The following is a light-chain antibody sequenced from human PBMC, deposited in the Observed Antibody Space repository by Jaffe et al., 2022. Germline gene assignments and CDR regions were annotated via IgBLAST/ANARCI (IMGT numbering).Light chain of an antibody. Sequence: DIHLTQSPSFVSASVGDRVTITCRASQDIHSYLAWYQHKPGKAPKLLIDAASSLQSGVPSRFSGGGSGTEFTLTINSLQPEDLASYYCQQVNGDLAFTFGGGTQVEVK. CDR1: QDIHSY. J-gene: IGKJ4*01. CDR3: QQVNGDLAFT. V-gene: IGKV1-9*01. CDR2: AAS.